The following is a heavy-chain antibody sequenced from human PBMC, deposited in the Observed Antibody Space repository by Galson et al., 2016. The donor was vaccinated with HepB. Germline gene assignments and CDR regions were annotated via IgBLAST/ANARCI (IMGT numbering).Heavy chain of an antibody. CDR3: ARGQQKYFFDY. J-gene: IGHJ4*02. CDR2: ISYTGSI. V-gene: IGHV4-59*02. D-gene: IGHD5-18*01. CDR1: GSSVSSFY. Sequence: LTCNVSGSSVSSFYWNWIRQPPGKGLEWLASISYTGSINYNPSLKGRVTISVDTSKNQFSLRLSSVTAADTAVYYCARGQQKYFFDYWGQGTLVTVSS.